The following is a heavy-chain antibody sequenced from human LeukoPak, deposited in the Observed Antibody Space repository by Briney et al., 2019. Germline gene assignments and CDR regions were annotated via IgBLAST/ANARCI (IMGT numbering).Heavy chain of an antibody. J-gene: IGHJ3*02. Sequence: ASVKVSCKASGYTFTTYGISWVRQAPGQGLEWMGWINPNSGGTNYAQKFQGRVTMTRDTSISTAYMELSRLRSDDTAVYYCARDFSSYYYDSSGTGAFDIWGQGTMVTVSS. D-gene: IGHD3-22*01. CDR3: ARDFSSYYYDSSGTGAFDI. CDR1: GYTFTTYG. CDR2: INPNSGGT. V-gene: IGHV1-2*02.